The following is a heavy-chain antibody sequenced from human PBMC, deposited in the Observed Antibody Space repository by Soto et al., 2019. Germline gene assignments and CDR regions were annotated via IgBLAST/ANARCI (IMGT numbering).Heavy chain of an antibody. D-gene: IGHD2-15*01. Sequence: ASVKVSCKASGYTFTNYAMHWVRQAPGQRLEWMGWINAGNGNTKYSQKFQGRVTITRDTSASTAYMELSSLRSEDTAVYYCAREPDIVVVVAATGPLDYWGQGTLVTVSS. V-gene: IGHV1-3*01. J-gene: IGHJ4*02. CDR3: AREPDIVVVVAATGPLDY. CDR2: INAGNGNT. CDR1: GYTFTNYA.